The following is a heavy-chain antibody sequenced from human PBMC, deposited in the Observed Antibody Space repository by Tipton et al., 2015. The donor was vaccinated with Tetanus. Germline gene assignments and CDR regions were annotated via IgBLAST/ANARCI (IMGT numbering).Heavy chain of an antibody. J-gene: IGHJ4*02. V-gene: IGHV1-2*02. CDR2: INPNSGGT. D-gene: IGHD3-22*01. CDR1: GYTFTGYY. CDR3: ARRRDYDSMGIDDF. Sequence: QSGPEVKKPGASVKVSCKASGYTFTGYYMHWVRQAPGQGLEWMGWINPNSGGTNYAQKFQGRVTMTRDTSISTAYMEVSRLRSDFTSIYYCARRRDYDSMGIDDFGGQGTLVTFSS.